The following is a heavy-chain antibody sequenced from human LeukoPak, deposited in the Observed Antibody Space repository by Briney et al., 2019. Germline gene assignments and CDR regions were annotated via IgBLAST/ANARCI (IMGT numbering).Heavy chain of an antibody. Sequence: GWSLRLSCAASGFTFSNYRMSWVRQAPGKGLEWVATIKEDGSEKYSVESVKGRFTISRDNAKNSLYLQMNSLRVEDTAVYYCARDGKQLVHHSWFGPWGQGTLVTVSS. D-gene: IGHD6-13*01. J-gene: IGHJ5*02. CDR3: ARDGKQLVHHSWFGP. V-gene: IGHV3-7*01. CDR1: GFTFSNYR. CDR2: IKEDGSEK.